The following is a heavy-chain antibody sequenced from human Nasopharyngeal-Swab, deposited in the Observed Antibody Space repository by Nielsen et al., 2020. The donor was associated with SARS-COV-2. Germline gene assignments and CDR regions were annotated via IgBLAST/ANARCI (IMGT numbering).Heavy chain of an antibody. CDR1: GYTFTSYA. D-gene: IGHD3-3*01. J-gene: IGHJ4*02. CDR2: INAGNGNT. V-gene: IGHV1-3*01. CDR3: ATTPRRFLEWFLFDY. Sequence: ASVKVSCKASGYTFTSYAMHWVRQAPGQRLEWMGWINAGNGNTKYSQKFQGRVTMTEDTSTDTAYMELSSLRSEDTAVYYCATTPRRFLEWFLFDYWGQGTLVTVSS.